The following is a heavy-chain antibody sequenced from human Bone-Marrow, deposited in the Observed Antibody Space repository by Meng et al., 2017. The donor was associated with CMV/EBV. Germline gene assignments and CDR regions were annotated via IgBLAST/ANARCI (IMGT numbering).Heavy chain of an antibody. Sequence: GESLKISCAASGFTFSSYGMHWVRQAPGKGLEWVAVIWYDGSNKYYADSVKGRFTISRDNAKNSLYLQMNSLRAEDTAVYYCARASLGFWSTQPQNWFDPWGQGTLVTVSS. D-gene: IGHD3-3*01. CDR1: GFTFSSYG. V-gene: IGHV3-33*01. CDR3: ARASLGFWSTQPQNWFDP. CDR2: IWYDGSNK. J-gene: IGHJ5*02.